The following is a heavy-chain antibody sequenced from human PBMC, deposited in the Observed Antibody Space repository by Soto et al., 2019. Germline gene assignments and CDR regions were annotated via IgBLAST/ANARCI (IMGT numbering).Heavy chain of an antibody. V-gene: IGHV3-30-3*01. CDR2: ISYDGSNK. CDR3: ASVPD. CDR1: GFTFSTYA. J-gene: IGHJ4*02. Sequence: QVQLVESGGGVVQPGRSLRLSCSASGFTFSTYAMHWVRQAPGKGLEWVAIISYDGSNKYYADSVKGRFTISRDNSKNTLYLQMNSLRAEDAAVYYGASVPDWGQGTLVTVSS.